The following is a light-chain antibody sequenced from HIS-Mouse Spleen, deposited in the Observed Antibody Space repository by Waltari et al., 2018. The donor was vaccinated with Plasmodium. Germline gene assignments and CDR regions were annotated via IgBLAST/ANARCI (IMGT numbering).Light chain of an antibody. CDR1: KLGDKY. Sequence: SYELTQPPSVSVAPAQPASITCSGGKLGDKYACWYQQKPGQSPVLVIYQDSKRPSGIPGRFSGSNSGNTATLTISGTQAMDEADYYCQAWDSSTAVFGGGTKLTVL. CDR2: QDS. V-gene: IGLV3-1*01. CDR3: QAWDSSTAV. J-gene: IGLJ3*02.